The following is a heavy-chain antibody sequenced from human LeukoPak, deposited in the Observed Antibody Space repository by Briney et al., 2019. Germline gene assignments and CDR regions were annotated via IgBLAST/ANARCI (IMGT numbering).Heavy chain of an antibody. Sequence: GGSLRLSCAASGFTFSSYAMHWVRQAPGKGLEWVAVISYDGSNKYYADSVKGRFTISRDNSKNTLYLQMNSLRAEDTAVYYCAIGAGFGYWGQGTLVTVSS. CDR2: ISYDGSNK. J-gene: IGHJ4*02. V-gene: IGHV3-30-3*01. CDR3: AIGAGFGY. CDR1: GFTFSSYA.